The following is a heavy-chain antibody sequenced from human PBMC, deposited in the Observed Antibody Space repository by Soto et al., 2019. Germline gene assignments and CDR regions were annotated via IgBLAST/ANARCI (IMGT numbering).Heavy chain of an antibody. CDR1: GFTFSSYG. J-gene: IGHJ4*02. V-gene: IGHV3-30*18. CDR2: ISYDGSNK. Sequence: QVQLVESGGGVVQPGRSLRLSCAASGFTFSSYGMHWVRQAPGKGLEWVAVISYDGSNKYYADSVKGRFTISRDNSKNTLYLQMNSLRAEDTAVYYCAKDEYYDSSGNLGDYWGQGTLVTVSS. CDR3: AKDEYYDSSGNLGDY. D-gene: IGHD3-22*01.